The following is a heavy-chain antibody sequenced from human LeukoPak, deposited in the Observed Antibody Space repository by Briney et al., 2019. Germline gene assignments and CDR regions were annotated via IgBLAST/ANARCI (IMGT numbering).Heavy chain of an antibody. J-gene: IGHJ4*02. CDR3: AKGARHFYDSSGYPSPFDN. CDR1: GFTFNNYV. CDR2: MRDSGGDT. D-gene: IGHD3-22*01. V-gene: IGHV3-23*01. Sequence: PGGSLRLSCVGSGFTFNNYVMSWVRQAPGKGLEWVLSMRDSGGDTYSADSVKGRFTISRDNSKNTLYLQMNSLRAEDTAVYYCAKGARHFYDSSGYPSPFDNWGQGTLVIVSS.